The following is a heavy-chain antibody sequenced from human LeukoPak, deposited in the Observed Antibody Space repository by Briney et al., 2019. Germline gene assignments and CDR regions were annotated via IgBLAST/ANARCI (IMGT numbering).Heavy chain of an antibody. CDR1: GGSISSYY. D-gene: IGHD2-2*01. Sequence: SETLSLTCTVPGGSISSYYWSWIRQPPGKGLEWIGYIYYSGSTNYNPSLKSRVTISVDTSKNQFSLKLSSVTAADTAVYYCAREIFVVVPAALPARAYYYYYYMDVWGKGTTVTVSS. V-gene: IGHV4-59*01. CDR3: AREIFVVVPAALPARAYYYYYYMDV. CDR2: IYYSGST. J-gene: IGHJ6*03.